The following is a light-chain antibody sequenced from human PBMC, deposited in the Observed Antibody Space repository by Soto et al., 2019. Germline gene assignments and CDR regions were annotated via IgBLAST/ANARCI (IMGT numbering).Light chain of an antibody. Sequence: EIGLTQSPGTLSLSPGERATLSCRASQGVSSSYLAWYQQKPGQAPRLLIYDASSRATGIPDRFSGSGSGTDFTLTISRLEPEDFAVYYCQQYNYSPTTFGQGTKVDI. CDR1: QGVSSSY. CDR2: DAS. CDR3: QQYNYSPTT. J-gene: IGKJ1*01. V-gene: IGKV3-20*01.